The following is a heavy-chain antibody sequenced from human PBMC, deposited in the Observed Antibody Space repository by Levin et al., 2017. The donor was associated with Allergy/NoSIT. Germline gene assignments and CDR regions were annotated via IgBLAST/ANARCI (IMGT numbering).Heavy chain of an antibody. CDR2: IGGGGLGP. D-gene: IGHD2-8*01. V-gene: IGHV3-23*01. CDR1: GFIFSNFA. J-gene: IGHJ4*02. CDR3: AKDSVADNGIWDYFDY. Sequence: GGSLRLSCAASGFIFSNFAMSWVRQVPGKGLEWISAIGGGGLGPYYADSVKGRFTMSRDDSKKTLYLQMNSLRVEDTAVYYCAKDSVADNGIWDYFDYWGQGTRVTVSS.